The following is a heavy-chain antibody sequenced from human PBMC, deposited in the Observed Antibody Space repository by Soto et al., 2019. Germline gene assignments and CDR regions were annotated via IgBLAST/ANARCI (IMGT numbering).Heavy chain of an antibody. CDR3: ARWGHPAVKAYDI. V-gene: IGHV4-59*02. J-gene: IGHJ3*02. CDR2: IHYTGDS. Sequence: PLETLSLTCTVSGASVSNYYWSWVRQPPGKGLEWIGYIHYTGDSKYNPSLKSRVTMSVDTSKNQFSLKMTSVTAADTAVYYCARWGHPAVKAYDIWGQGAMVTVSS. CDR1: GASVSNYY. D-gene: IGHD2-21*01.